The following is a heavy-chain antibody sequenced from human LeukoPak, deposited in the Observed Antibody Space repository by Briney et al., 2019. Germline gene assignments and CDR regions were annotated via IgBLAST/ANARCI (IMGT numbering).Heavy chain of an antibody. V-gene: IGHV3-23*01. Sequence: GGTLRLSCAASGFTFDYYGMSWVRQAPGKGLEWVSTISGTGGTTYYADSVKGRFTISRDNSKSSLYLQLNSLRAEDTATYYCAKGQPPYCTSDTCHRFDWFDPWGQGTLVTVSS. CDR2: ISGTGGTT. CDR1: GFTFDYYG. D-gene: IGHD2-8*02. CDR3: AKGQPPYCTSDTCHRFDWFDP. J-gene: IGHJ5*02.